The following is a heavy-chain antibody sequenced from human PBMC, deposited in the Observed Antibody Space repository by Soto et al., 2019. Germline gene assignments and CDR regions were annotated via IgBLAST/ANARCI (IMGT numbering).Heavy chain of an antibody. CDR1: GYTFTGYY. CDR3: ATLRYFDWLPTPYYYYGMDV. V-gene: IGHV1-2*02. D-gene: IGHD3-9*01. J-gene: IGHJ6*02. CDR2: INPNSGGT. Sequence: ASVKVSCKASGYTFTGYYMHWVGQAPGQGLEWMGWINPNSGGTNYAQKFQGRVTMTRDTSISTAYMELSRLRSDDTAVYYCATLRYFDWLPTPYYYYGMDVWGQGTTVTVSS.